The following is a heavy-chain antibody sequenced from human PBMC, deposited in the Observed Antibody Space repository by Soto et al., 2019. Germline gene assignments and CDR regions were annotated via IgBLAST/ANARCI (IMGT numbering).Heavy chain of an antibody. J-gene: IGHJ6*02. Sequence: EVQLLESGGGLVQPGGSLRLSCAASGFTFSSYAMSWVHQAPGKGLEWVSAISGSGGSTYYADSVKGRFTISRDNSKNTLYLKMNSLRAEDTAVYYCAKVDVMGLQGDMDGWGQGTTVTVS. D-gene: IGHD3-16*01. CDR2: ISGSGGST. CDR3: AKVDVMGLQGDMDG. CDR1: GFTFSSYA. V-gene: IGHV3-23*01.